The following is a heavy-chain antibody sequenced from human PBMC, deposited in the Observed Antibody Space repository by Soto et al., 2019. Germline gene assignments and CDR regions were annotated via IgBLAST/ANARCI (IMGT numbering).Heavy chain of an antibody. J-gene: IGHJ4*02. CDR2: IYYSGST. CDR3: ARAGGLGAVAVAY. V-gene: IGHV4-31*03. D-gene: IGHD6-19*01. CDR1: GGSISSGGYY. Sequence: SSETLSLTCTVSGGSISSGGYYWSWIRQHPGKGLEWIGYIYYSGSTYYNPSLKSRVTISVDTSKNQFSLKLSSVTAADTAVYYCARAGGLGAVAVAYWGQGTLVTVSS.